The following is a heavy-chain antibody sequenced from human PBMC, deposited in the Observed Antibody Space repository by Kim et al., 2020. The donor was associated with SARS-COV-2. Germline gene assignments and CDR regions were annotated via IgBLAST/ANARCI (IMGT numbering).Heavy chain of an antibody. J-gene: IGHJ4*02. D-gene: IGHD1-26*01. Sequence: QKFQGRVTITRDTSASTAYMELSSLRSEDTAVYYCARDHGRGATLAPLDYWGQGTLVTVSS. CDR3: ARDHGRGATLAPLDY. V-gene: IGHV1-3*01.